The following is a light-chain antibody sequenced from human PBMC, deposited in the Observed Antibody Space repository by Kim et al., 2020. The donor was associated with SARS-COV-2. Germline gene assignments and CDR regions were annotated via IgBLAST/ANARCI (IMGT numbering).Light chain of an antibody. CDR2: EDN. CDR3: QAWDSSTVI. V-gene: IGLV3-1*01. CDR1: KLGDKY. Sequence: SYELTQPPSVSVSPGQTASITCSGDKLGDKYVCWYQQKPGQSPVLVMYEDNKRPSGIPERFAGSNSGNTAPLTISGTQAMDEADYYCQAWDSSTVIFGGGTQLTVL. J-gene: IGLJ2*01.